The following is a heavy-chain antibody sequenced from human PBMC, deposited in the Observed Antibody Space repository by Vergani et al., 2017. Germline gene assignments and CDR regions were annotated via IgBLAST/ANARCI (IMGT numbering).Heavy chain of an antibody. Sequence: QVQLVQSGAEVKKPGSSVRVSCKASGGTLSSFAISWVRQAPGQGLEWMGGIIPIFGPANYAKKFQGRVTITADASTSTAYMELSSLRSEDTAIYYCARDGVGATTEFDYWGQGTLVTVSS. CDR3: ARDGVGATTEFDY. D-gene: IGHD1-26*01. CDR1: GGTLSSFA. CDR2: IIPIFGPA. J-gene: IGHJ4*02. V-gene: IGHV1-69*01.